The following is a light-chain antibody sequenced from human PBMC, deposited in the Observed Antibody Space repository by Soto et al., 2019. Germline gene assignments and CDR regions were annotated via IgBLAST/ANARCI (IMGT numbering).Light chain of an antibody. CDR3: QQRSDSFYT. CDR2: DAS. V-gene: IGKV3-11*01. J-gene: IGKJ2*01. CDR1: RAVATY. Sequence: ESVLTQSPATLSFSPGERATLSCRASRAVATYLAWYQQKPGQAPRLLIYDASNRATGIPARFSGSGSGTDFTLTIDSLEPEDFAVYYCQQRSDSFYTSGQGTKLEIK.